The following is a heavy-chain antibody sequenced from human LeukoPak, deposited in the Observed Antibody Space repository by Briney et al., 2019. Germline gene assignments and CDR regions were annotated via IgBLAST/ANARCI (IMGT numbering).Heavy chain of an antibody. CDR2: IYHSGST. CDR1: GYSISSGYY. J-gene: IGHJ4*02. CDR3: ARVRDAGFGELLFGYFDY. D-gene: IGHD3-10*01. V-gene: IGHV4-38-2*01. Sequence: SETLSLTCAVSGYSISSGYYWGWIRQPPGKGLGWIGSIYHSGSTYYNPSLKSRVTISVDTSKNQFSLKLSSVTAADTAVYYCARVRDAGFGELLFGYFDYWGQGTLVTVSS.